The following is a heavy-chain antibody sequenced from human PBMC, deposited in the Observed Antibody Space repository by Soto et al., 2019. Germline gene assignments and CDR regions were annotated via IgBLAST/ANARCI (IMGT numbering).Heavy chain of an antibody. CDR1: GYTFTSYY. D-gene: IGHD2-2*01. Sequence: ASVKVSCKASGYTFTSYYMHWVRQAPGQGLEWMGIINPSGGSTSYAQKFQGRVTMTRDTSTSTVYMELSSLRSEDTAVYYCARSIVVVPAAIPDAFDIWGQGIMVTVSS. J-gene: IGHJ3*02. CDR3: ARSIVVVPAAIPDAFDI. CDR2: INPSGGST. V-gene: IGHV1-46*01.